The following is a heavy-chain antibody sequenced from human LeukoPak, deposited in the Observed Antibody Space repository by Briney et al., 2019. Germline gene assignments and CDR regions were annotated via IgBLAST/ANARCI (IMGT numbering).Heavy chain of an antibody. V-gene: IGHV3-20*04. D-gene: IGHD5-18*01. CDR2: INWNGGST. Sequence: PGGSLRLSCAASGFTFDDHDMSWVRQAPGKGLEWVSGINWNGGSTGYADSVKGRFTISRDNAKNSLYLQMNSLRAEDTALYYCARDGLVDTPMGAGYWGQGTLVTVSS. CDR1: GFTFDDHD. CDR3: ARDGLVDTPMGAGY. J-gene: IGHJ4*02.